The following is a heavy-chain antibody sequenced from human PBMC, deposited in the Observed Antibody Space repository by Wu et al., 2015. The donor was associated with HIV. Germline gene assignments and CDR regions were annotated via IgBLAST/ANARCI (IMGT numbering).Heavy chain of an antibody. Sequence: QVQLVQSGAEVKKPGSSVKVSCKASGGTFSSYAISWVRQAPGQGLEWMGGIIPIFGTANYAQKFQGRVTITADESTSTAYMELSSLRSEDTAVYYCARAYCSSTSCYTFNYYYYYMDVVGQTGPRSPS. D-gene: IGHD2-2*02. J-gene: IGHJ6*03. V-gene: IGHV1-69*12. CDR3: ARAYCSSTSCYTFNYYYYYMDV. CDR1: GGTFSSYA. CDR2: IIPIFGTA.